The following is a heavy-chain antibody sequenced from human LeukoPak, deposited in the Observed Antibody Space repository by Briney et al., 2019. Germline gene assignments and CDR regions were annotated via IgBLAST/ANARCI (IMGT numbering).Heavy chain of an antibody. CDR2: INGSGTLT. D-gene: IGHD2-21*01. CDR3: ASRLFRTTNFDY. J-gene: IGHJ4*02. V-gene: IGHV3-48*03. Sequence: GGSLRLSCVASGFTFSSYEMNWVRQAPGKGLEWISYINGSGTLTHYADSVEGRFTISRDNAKNSLYLQMNSLRAEDTAGYYCASRLFRTTNFDYWGQGTLVTVSS. CDR1: GFTFSSYE.